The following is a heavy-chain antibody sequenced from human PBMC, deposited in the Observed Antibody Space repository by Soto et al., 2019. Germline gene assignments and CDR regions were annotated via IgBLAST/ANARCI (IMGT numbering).Heavy chain of an antibody. CDR2: IKQDGSEK. CDR1: GFTFSSYW. CDR3: ARLHQRRTYGGEVLDY. D-gene: IGHD4-17*01. Sequence: GGSLRLSCAASGFTFSSYWMSWVRQAPGKGLEWVANIKQDGSEKYYVDSVKGRFTISRDNAKNSLYLQMNSLRAEDTAVYYCARLHQRRTYGGEVLDYWGQGTLVTVSS. J-gene: IGHJ4*02. V-gene: IGHV3-7*01.